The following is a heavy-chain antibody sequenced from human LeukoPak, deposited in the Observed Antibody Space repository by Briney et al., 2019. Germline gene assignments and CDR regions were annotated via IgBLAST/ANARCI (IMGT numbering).Heavy chain of an antibody. V-gene: IGHV1-69*01. J-gene: IGHJ4*02. CDR2: IIPIFGTA. Sequence: SVKVSCKASGGTFSSYAISWVRQAPGQGLGWMGGIIPIFGTANYAQKFQGRVTITADESTSTAYMELSSLRSEDTAVYYCAITKHDYGDYYFDYWGQGTLVTVSS. D-gene: IGHD4-17*01. CDR3: AITKHDYGDYYFDY. CDR1: GGTFSSYA.